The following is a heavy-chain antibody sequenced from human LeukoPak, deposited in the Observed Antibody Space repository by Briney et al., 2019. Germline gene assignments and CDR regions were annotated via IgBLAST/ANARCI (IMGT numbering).Heavy chain of an antibody. CDR3: AKDQVNYYGSGSFPH. Sequence: PGRSQRLSCAASGFTFSSYGMHWVRQAPGKGLEWVAVISYDGSNKYYADSVKGRFTISRDNSKNTLYLQMNSLRAEDTAVYYCAKDQVNYYGSGSFPHWGQGTLVTVSS. V-gene: IGHV3-30*18. CDR1: GFTFSSYG. D-gene: IGHD3-10*01. CDR2: ISYDGSNK. J-gene: IGHJ4*02.